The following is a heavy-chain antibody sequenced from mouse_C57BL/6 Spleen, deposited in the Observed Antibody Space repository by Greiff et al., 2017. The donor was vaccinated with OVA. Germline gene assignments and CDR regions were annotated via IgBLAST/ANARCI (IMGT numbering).Heavy chain of an antibody. D-gene: IGHD3-1*01. CDR2: ISDGGSYT. CDR3: ARKQLGEAMDY. J-gene: IGHJ4*01. Sequence: EVQGVESGGGLVKPGGSLKLSCAASGFTFSSYAMSWVRQTPEKRLEWVATISDGGSYTYYPDNVKGRFTISRDNAKNNLYLQMSHLKSEDTAMYYCARKQLGEAMDYWGQGTSVTVSS. V-gene: IGHV5-4*01. CDR1: GFTFSSYA.